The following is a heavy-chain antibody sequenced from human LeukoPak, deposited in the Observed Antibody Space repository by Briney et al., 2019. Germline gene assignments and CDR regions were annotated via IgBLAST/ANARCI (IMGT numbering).Heavy chain of an antibody. CDR1: GGSISSCGYY. J-gene: IGHJ4*02. CDR2: TYCSGST. Sequence: SETLSLTCTVSGGSISSCGYYWSWIRQHPGKGLEWIGYTYCSGSTYYNPSLKSRVTISVDTSKNQFSLKLSSVTAADTAVYYCASAYDSSGSHLGYWGQGTLVTVSS. CDR3: ASAYDSSGSHLGY. V-gene: IGHV4-31*03. D-gene: IGHD3-22*01.